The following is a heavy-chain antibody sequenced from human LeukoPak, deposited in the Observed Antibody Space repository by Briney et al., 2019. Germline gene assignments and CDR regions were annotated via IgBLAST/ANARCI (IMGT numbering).Heavy chain of an antibody. CDR1: GASVNDYF. CDR3: AREIVLMMSDVASPYYMDV. Sequence: SETLSLSCSVSGASVNDYFWSWIRQAPGRGLEWIGHVYSGGTTEYSPSLKGRVTISLDASSNEVSLRLTSSTSADTAVYYCAREIVLMMSDVASPYYMDVWGRGTTVTVAS. CDR2: VYSGGTT. J-gene: IGHJ6*03. D-gene: IGHD3-16*01. V-gene: IGHV4-59*02.